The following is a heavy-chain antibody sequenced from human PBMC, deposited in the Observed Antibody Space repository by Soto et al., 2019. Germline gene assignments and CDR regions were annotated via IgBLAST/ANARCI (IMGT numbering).Heavy chain of an antibody. Sequence: SVKVSCKASGGTFSSYAISWVRQAPGQGLEWMGGIIPIFGTANYAQKFQGRVTITADESTSTAYMELSSLRSEDTAVYYCASAPYYYDSSGSGPPFDYWGQGTLVTVSS. D-gene: IGHD3-22*01. CDR3: ASAPYYYDSSGSGPPFDY. CDR2: IIPIFGTA. J-gene: IGHJ4*02. CDR1: GGTFSSYA. V-gene: IGHV1-69*13.